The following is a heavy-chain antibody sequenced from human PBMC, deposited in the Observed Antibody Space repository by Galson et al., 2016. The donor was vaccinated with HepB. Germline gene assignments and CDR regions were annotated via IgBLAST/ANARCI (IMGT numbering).Heavy chain of an antibody. J-gene: IGHJ4*02. Sequence: SLRLSCAASGFTFNTYAMTWVRQAPGKGLEWVGRSRDKAHSYTTQYAASVKGRFAISRDESEDSLYLQMNSLKTEDTAVYYCARDFYDGACHYMDYWGRGTLVTVSS. CDR1: GFTFNTYA. V-gene: IGHV3-72*01. CDR2: SRDKAHSYTT. D-gene: IGHD2/OR15-2a*01. CDR3: ARDFYDGACHYMDY.